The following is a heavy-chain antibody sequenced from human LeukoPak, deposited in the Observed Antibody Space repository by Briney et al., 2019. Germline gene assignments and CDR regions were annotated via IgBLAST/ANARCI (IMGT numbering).Heavy chain of an antibody. CDR1: GFCFGIYC. Sequence: GGSLRLSCAASGFCFGIYCMNWVRQAPGKGLEWVSCITGSGGTTYYADSVKGRATISRDNSKNTLYLQMNSLRAEDTAIYYCARDLRVISFDNWGQGTLVSVSS. CDR3: ARDLRVISFDN. V-gene: IGHV3-23*01. J-gene: IGHJ4*02. CDR2: ITGSGGTT. D-gene: IGHD2-21*01.